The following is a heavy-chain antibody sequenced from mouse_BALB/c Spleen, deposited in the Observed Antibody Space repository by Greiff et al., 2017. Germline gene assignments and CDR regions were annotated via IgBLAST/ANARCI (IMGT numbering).Heavy chain of an antibody. CDR1: GFAFSSYD. J-gene: IGHJ4*01. V-gene: IGHV5-12-1*01. CDR2: ISSGGGST. D-gene: IGHD2-3*01. Sequence: EVQVVESGGGLVKPGGSLKLSCAASGFAFSSYDMSWVRQTPEKRLEWVAYISSGGGSTYYPDTVKGRFTISRDNAKNTLYLQMSSLKSEDTAMYYCARHGGTYDPYAMDYWGQGTSVTVSS. CDR3: ARHGGTYDPYAMDY.